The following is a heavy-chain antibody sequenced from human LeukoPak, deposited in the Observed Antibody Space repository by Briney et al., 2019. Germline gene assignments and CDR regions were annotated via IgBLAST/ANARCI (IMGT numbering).Heavy chain of an antibody. J-gene: IGHJ5*02. Sequence: PSETLSLTCAVYGGSFSSYYWGWIRQPPGKGLEWMGSIYYSGSTYYNPSLKSRVTISVDTSKNQFSLKLSSVTAADTAVYYCARDRLLYAKPAKNWFDPWGQGTLVTVS. CDR1: GGSFSSYY. V-gene: IGHV4-39*07. CDR2: IYYSGST. D-gene: IGHD2-2*02. CDR3: ARDRLLYAKPAKNWFDP.